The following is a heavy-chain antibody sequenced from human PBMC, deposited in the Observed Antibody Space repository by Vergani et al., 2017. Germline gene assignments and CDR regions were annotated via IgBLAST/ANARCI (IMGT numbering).Heavy chain of an antibody. CDR2: IYYSGLT. V-gene: IGHV4-39*01. J-gene: IGHJ4*02. Sequence: QLQLQQSGPGLVKPSETLFLTCTVSADSISSGSYYWGWIRQPPGKSLEWSGSIYYSGLTYYNPSLKSRVAISVDTSKNQFSLKVTAVTADDTAVYFCARQRPGSGWSPGDFDDWGQGILVTVSS. CDR3: ARQRPGSGWSPGDFDD. CDR1: ADSISSGSYY. D-gene: IGHD6-19*01.